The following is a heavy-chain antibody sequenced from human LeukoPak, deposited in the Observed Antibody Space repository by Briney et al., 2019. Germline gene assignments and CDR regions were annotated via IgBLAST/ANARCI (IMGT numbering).Heavy chain of an antibody. CDR2: INHSGST. CDR3: ARGGVGDCSGGSCFDFDY. J-gene: IGHJ4*02. D-gene: IGHD2-15*01. CDR1: GGSFSGYY. Sequence: PSETLSLTCAVYGGSFSGYYWNWIRQPPGKGLEWIGEINHSGSTNYNPSLKSRVTISVDTSKNQFSLKLSSVTAADTAVYYCARGGVGDCSGGSCFDFDYWGQGTLVTVSS. V-gene: IGHV4-34*01.